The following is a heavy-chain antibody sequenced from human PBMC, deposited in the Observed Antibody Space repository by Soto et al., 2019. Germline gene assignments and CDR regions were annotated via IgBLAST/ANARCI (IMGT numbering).Heavy chain of an antibody. CDR3: ARRYFDWLLSGRSWFDP. Sequence: PSETLSLTCTVSGGSVSSYYWIWIRQPPGKGLEWIGYIYYIGSTNYNPALKSRVTISLDTSKNQFSLKLSSVTAADTAVYYCARRYFDWLLSGRSWFDPRGQGTLVTVSS. J-gene: IGHJ5*02. V-gene: IGHV4-59*08. CDR1: GGSVSSYY. CDR2: IYYIGST. D-gene: IGHD3-9*01.